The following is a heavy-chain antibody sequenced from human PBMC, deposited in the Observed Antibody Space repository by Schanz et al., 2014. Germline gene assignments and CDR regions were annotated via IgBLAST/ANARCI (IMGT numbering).Heavy chain of an antibody. Sequence: VQLVESGGGLVQPGGSLRLSCAASGFIFNDYYMNWIRQAPGKGLEWLSYISRDGTTSYYADSVKGRFTISRDNAKNSMYLEMTSLRGEDTAVYYCARETLNWEAFDIWGQGTVVTVSS. J-gene: IGHJ3*02. D-gene: IGHD7-27*01. V-gene: IGHV3-11*01. CDR3: ARETLNWEAFDI. CDR1: GFIFNDYY. CDR2: ISRDGTTS.